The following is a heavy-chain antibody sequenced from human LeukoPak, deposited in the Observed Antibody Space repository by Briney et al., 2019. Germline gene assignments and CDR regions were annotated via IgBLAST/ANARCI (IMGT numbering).Heavy chain of an antibody. Sequence: KSSETLSLTCTVSGDSINSDNYYWGWIRQAPGKGLEWIGNVYYNGNTYYSPSLKSRVTISVDTSKNQFSLSLSSVAAADTALYYCARQSDYDYTNFYYYFDCWGQGTLVTVSS. J-gene: IGHJ4*02. V-gene: IGHV4-39*01. CDR3: ARQSDYDYTNFYYYFDC. CDR1: GDSINSDNYY. D-gene: IGHD2-8*01. CDR2: VYYNGNT.